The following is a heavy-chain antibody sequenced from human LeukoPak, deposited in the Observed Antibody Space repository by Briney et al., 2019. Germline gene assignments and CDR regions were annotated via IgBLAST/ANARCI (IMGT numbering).Heavy chain of an antibody. V-gene: IGHV1-8*03. CDR3: ARVSGIAVAGTTPGAFDI. CDR2: MNPNSGNT. D-gene: IGHD6-19*01. Sequence: ASVKVSCKASGYTFTSYDINWVRQATGQGLEWMGWMNPNSGNTGYAQKFQGRVTITRNTSISTAYMELSSLRSEDTAVYYCARVSGIAVAGTTPGAFDIWGQGTMVTVSS. J-gene: IGHJ3*02. CDR1: GYTFTSYD.